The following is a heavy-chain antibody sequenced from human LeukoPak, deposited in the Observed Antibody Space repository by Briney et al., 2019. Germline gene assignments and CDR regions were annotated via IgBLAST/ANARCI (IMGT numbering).Heavy chain of an antibody. CDR3: ARGGAVTSPLFDY. CDR2: IYTSGST. D-gene: IGHD4-11*01. V-gene: IGHV4-61*02. J-gene: IGHJ4*02. Sequence: SETLSLTCTVSGGSISSGSYYWSWIRQPAGKGLEWIGRIYTSGSTNYNPSLKSRVTISVDTSKNQFSLKLSSVTAADTAVYYCARGGAVTSPLFDYWGQGTLVTVSS. CDR1: GGSISSGSYY.